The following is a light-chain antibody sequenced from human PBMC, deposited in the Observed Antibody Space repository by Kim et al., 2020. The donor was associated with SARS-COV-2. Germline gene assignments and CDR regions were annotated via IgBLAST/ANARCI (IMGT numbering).Light chain of an antibody. CDR1: ILNINR. Sequence: TARPTCKGDILNINRASWYQQNPGQAPLLVLYDKSNRPSAIPDRFSGSASGNTASLTISGPQAEDGADYYCTSRASSGDYVIFGGGTKVTVL. CDR2: DKS. CDR3: TSRASSGDYVI. V-gene: IGLV3-19*01. J-gene: IGLJ2*01.